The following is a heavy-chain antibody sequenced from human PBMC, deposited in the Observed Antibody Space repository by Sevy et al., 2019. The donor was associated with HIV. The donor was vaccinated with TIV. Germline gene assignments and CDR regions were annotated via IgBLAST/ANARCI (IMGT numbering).Heavy chain of an antibody. CDR3: ARDAGYSVNSDPRFHP. D-gene: IGHD1-26*01. V-gene: IGHV3-30*03. Sequence: GGSLRLSCAASAFTFSTYAMHWVRQAPGKGLEWVAVISYDGSHKYYADSVKGRFTISRDDSKSSLYLQMNTLRAEDTAVYYCARDAGYSVNSDPRFHPCGQGTLVTVS. J-gene: IGHJ5*02. CDR2: ISYDGSHK. CDR1: AFTFSTYA.